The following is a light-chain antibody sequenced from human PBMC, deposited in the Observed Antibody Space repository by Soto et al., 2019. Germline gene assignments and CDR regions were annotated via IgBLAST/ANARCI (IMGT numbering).Light chain of an antibody. J-gene: IGKJ5*01. CDR1: QKINNY. Sequence: DIQMTQSPSSLSASVGDRVTVTCRTSQKINNYLNWYQQKPGKAPKLLIYGAFSLQSGVPLRFSGSGSGTEFTLTRSSLQHEDFAIYYCEQTYSTPVTFGPGTRLEI. CDR3: EQTYSTPVT. CDR2: GAF. V-gene: IGKV1-39*01.